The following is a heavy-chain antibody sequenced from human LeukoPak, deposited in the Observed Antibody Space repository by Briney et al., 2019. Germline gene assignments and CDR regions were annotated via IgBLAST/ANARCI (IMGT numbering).Heavy chain of an antibody. J-gene: IGHJ4*02. CDR1: GYTFTSYG. Sequence: ASVKVSCKASGYTFTSYGISWMRQAPGQGLEWMGWISAYNGNTNYAQKLQGRVTMTTDTSTSTAYMELRSLRSDDTAVYYCARDQSPGIYCTNGVCYPGDYWGQGTLVTVSS. CDR3: ARDQSPGIYCTNGVCYPGDY. D-gene: IGHD2-8*01. V-gene: IGHV1-18*01. CDR2: ISAYNGNT.